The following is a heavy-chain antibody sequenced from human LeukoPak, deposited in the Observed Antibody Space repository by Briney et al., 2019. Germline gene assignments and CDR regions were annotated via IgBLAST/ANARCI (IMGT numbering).Heavy chain of an antibody. CDR2: FDPEDGET. V-gene: IGHV1-24*01. D-gene: IGHD2-2*01. Sequence: VASVKVSCTVSGYTLTELSMHWVRQAPGKGLEWMGGFDPEDGETIYAQKFQGRVTMTEDTSTDTAYMELSSLRSDDTAVYYCARDGGVVVQGNFDYWGQGTLVTVSS. CDR1: GYTLTELS. J-gene: IGHJ4*02. CDR3: ARDGGVVVQGNFDY.